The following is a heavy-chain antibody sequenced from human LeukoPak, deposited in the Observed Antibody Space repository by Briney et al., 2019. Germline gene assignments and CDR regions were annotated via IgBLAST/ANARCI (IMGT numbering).Heavy chain of an antibody. CDR1: GRSISSSSSY. CDR2: IYYSGST. V-gene: IGHV4-39*07. D-gene: IGHD4-17*01. CDR3: ARGLMTTVTTFFDY. J-gene: IGHJ4*02. Sequence: SETLSLTCTVSGRSISSSSSYWGWIRQPPGKGLEWIGSIYYSGSTNYNPSLKSRVTISVDTSKNQFSLKLSSVTAADTAVYYCARGLMTTVTTFFDYWGQGTLVTVSS.